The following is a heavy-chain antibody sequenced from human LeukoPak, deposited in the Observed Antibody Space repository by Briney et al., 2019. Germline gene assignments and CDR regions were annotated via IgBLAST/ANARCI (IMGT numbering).Heavy chain of an antibody. CDR1: GFSLSTGGVG. D-gene: IGHD6-19*01. Sequence: ESGPTLVNPTQTLTLTCTFSGFSLSTGGVGVGWIRQPPGKALEWLAPTYLNDDKRYSPSLKSRLTITKDTSKNQVVLTMTNMDPVGTATYYCAHEMAGTGWFDPWGQGTLVTVSS. CDR2: TYLNDDK. CDR3: AHEMAGTGWFDP. J-gene: IGHJ5*02. V-gene: IGHV2-5*01.